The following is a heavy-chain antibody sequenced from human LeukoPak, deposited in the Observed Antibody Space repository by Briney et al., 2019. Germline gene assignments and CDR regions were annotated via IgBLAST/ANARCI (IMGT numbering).Heavy chain of an antibody. V-gene: IGHV4-39*07. D-gene: IGHD5-24*01. CDR2: SYYSGST. CDR3: ARDLRDGYNYYYYGMDV. J-gene: IGHJ6*02. Sequence: SETLSLTCTVSGGSISSTTYYWGWIRQPPGKGLEWIGSSYYSGSTYYNPSLKSRVTISVDTSKNQFSLRLSSVTAADTAVYYCARDLRDGYNYYYYGMDVWGQGTTVTVSS. CDR1: GGSISSTTYY.